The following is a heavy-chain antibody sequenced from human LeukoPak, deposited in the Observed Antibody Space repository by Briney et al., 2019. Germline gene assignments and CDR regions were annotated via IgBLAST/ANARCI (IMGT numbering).Heavy chain of an antibody. V-gene: IGHV1-18*04. Sequence: ASVKVSCKASGYTFTSYYMHWVRQAPGQGREWMGWISAYNGNTNYAQKLQGRVTMTTDTSTSTAYMELRSLRSDDTAVYYCARDFAYYYDSSGTFDIWGQGTMVTVSS. CDR3: ARDFAYYYDSSGTFDI. CDR2: ISAYNGNT. J-gene: IGHJ3*02. D-gene: IGHD3-22*01. CDR1: GYTFTSYY.